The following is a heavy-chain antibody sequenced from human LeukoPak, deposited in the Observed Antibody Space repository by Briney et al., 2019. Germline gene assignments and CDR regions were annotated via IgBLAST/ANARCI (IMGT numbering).Heavy chain of an antibody. J-gene: IGHJ4*02. Sequence: SETLSLTCTVSGGSISSYYWSWIRQSPGKGLEWIGYVYYSGSTNYNPSLKSRVTISVDTSENQFSLKLSSVTAADTAVYYCARSELLWFGGVNSGFDYWGQGTLVTVSS. V-gene: IGHV4-59*01. CDR2: VYYSGST. CDR1: GGSISSYY. CDR3: ARSELLWFGGVNSGFDY. D-gene: IGHD3-10*01.